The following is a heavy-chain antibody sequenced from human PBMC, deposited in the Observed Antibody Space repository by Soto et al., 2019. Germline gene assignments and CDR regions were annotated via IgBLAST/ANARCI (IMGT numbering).Heavy chain of an antibody. J-gene: IGHJ3*02. CDR3: ARVRGDYGDYEWAGGAFDI. V-gene: IGHV3-48*01. Sequence: GGSLRLSCAASGFTFSSYSMNWVRQAPGKGLEWVSYISSSSSTIYYADSVKGRFTTSRDNAKNSLYLQRNSLRAEDTAVYYCARVRGDYGDYEWAGGAFDIWGQGTMVTVSS. CDR2: ISSSSSTI. CDR1: GFTFSSYS. D-gene: IGHD4-17*01.